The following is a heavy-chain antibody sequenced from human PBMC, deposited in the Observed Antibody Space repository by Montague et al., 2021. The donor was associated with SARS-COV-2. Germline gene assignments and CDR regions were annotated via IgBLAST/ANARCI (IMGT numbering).Heavy chain of an antibody. V-gene: IGHV3-9*01. D-gene: IGHD6-13*01. Sequence: SLRLSCAASGFTFGDYAMHWVRQAPVKGLEWVSGITWNSGTISYXDSXKGRFTIPRDNGKNSLYLQMNSLRIDDTALYYCAKDIATAAQYYIDYWGQGSLVTVSS. J-gene: IGHJ4*02. CDR2: ITWNSGTI. CDR3: AKDIATAAQYYIDY. CDR1: GFTFGDYA.